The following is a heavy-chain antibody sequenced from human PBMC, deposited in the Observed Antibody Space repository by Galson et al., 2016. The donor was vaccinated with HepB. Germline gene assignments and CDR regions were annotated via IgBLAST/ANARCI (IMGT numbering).Heavy chain of an antibody. CDR1: GFTFSSHA. J-gene: IGHJ4*02. V-gene: IGHV3-30*01. CDR2: ISYDEVNK. CDR3: ARDGTDDFWSGYYFAAGAPDY. Sequence: SLRLSCAASGFTFSSHAMHWVRQSPGKGLEWVAIISYDEVNKYYADSVEGRFTISRDHSKNTLYLQMNSLRTEDTAVYYCARDGTDDFWSGYYFAAGAPDYWGQGTLVTVSS. D-gene: IGHD3-3*01.